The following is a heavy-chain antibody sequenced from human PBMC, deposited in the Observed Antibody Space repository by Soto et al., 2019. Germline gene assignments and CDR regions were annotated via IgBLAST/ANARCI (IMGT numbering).Heavy chain of an antibody. CDR1: GGSISSYY. CDR3: ASLWGWSVDY. J-gene: IGHJ4*02. Sequence: QVQLRESGPGLVKPSETLSLTCTVSGGSISSYYWSWIRQPPGKGLEWIGYIYYSGSTNYNPSLKSRVTISVDTSKNQFSLKLSSVTAADTAVYYGASLWGWSVDYWGQGTLVTVSS. CDR2: IYYSGST. D-gene: IGHD3-16*01. V-gene: IGHV4-59*08.